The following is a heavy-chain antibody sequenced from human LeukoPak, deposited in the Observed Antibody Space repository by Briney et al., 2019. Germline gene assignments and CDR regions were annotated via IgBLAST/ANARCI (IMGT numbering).Heavy chain of an antibody. CDR2: IYSGGST. Sequence: PGGSLRLSCAASEFSVGSNDMSWVRQAPGKGLEWVSVIYSGGSTDYADSVKGRFIISRDNSKNTLYLQMNSLRAEDTAVYYCAKDFVVVPGNVNYFDYWGQGALATVSS. CDR3: AKDFVVVPGNVNYFDY. V-gene: IGHV3-66*01. CDR1: EFSVGSND. J-gene: IGHJ4*02. D-gene: IGHD2-21*02.